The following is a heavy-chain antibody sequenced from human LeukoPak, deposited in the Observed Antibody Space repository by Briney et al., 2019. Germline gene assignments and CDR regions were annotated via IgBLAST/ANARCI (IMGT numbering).Heavy chain of an antibody. CDR2: TYYRSKWYN. V-gene: IGHV6-1*01. CDR3: ARGRKRVFGVITTRVWFDS. J-gene: IGHJ5*01. D-gene: IGHD3-3*01. Sequence: SQTLSLTCAISGDSVSNNNAAWNWIRQSPSRGLEWLGRTYYRSKWYNDYAVSVKSRITINPDTSKNQFSLQLNSVTPEDTAVYYCARGRKRVFGVITTRVWFDSWGQGTLVTVSS. CDR1: GDSVSNNNAA.